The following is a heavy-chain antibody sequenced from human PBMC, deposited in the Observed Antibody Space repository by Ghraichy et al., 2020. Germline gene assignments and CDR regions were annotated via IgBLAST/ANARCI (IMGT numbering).Heavy chain of an antibody. CDR1: GYTLTELS. V-gene: IGHV1-24*01. D-gene: IGHD2-2*01. J-gene: IGHJ6*03. CDR2: FDPEDGET. CDR3: ATDLNTKYYMDV. Sequence: ASVKVSCKVSGYTLTELSMHWVRQAPGKGLEWMGGFDPEDGETIYAQKFQGRVTMTEDTSTDTAYMELSSLRSEDTAVYYCATDLNTKYYMDVWGKGTTVTVSS.